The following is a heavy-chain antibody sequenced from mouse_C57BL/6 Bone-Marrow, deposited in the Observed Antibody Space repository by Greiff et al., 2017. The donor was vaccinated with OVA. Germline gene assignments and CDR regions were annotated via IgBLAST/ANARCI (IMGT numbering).Heavy chain of an antibody. V-gene: IGHV1-5*01. CDR1: GYTFTSYW. CDR3: TKGGSNYYFDY. J-gene: IGHJ2*01. D-gene: IGHD2-5*01. Sequence: EVKVVESGTVLARPGASVKMSCKTSGYTFTSYWMHWVKQRPGQGLEWIGAIYPGNSDTSYNQKFKGKAKLTAVTSASTAYMELSSLTNEDSAVYYYTKGGSNYYFDYWGQGTTLTVSS. CDR2: IYPGNSDT.